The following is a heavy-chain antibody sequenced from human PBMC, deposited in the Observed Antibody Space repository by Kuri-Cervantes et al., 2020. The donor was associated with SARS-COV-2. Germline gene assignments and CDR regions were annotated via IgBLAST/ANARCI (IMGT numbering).Heavy chain of an antibody. V-gene: IGHV3-11*05. J-gene: IGHJ6*02. CDR2: ISSSSSYT. CDR1: GFTFSDYY. Sequence: GESLKISCAASGFTFSDYYMSWIRQAPGKGLEWVSYISSSSSYTNYADSVKGRFTISRDNAKNSLYLQMKSLKTEDTAVYYCSRDGSGFGDRLSSYSSSSDYYYYYGMDVWGQGTTVTVSS. CDR3: SRDGSGFGDRLSSYSSSSDYYYYYGMDV. D-gene: IGHD6-6*01.